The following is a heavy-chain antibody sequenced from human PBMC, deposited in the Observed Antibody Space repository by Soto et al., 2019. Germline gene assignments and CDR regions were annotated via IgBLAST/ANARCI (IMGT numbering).Heavy chain of an antibody. V-gene: IGHV1-69*06. CDR1: GGTFSSYG. J-gene: IGHJ6*02. D-gene: IGHD2-2*01. CDR3: ARAPRRSSNRWRVRQVADGDHYRMDV. Sequence: QVQLVQSGAEVKKPGSSVKVSCKASGGTFSSYGISWVRQAPGQGLEWMGGIIPIFDTAKYAQKFQGRVTITADKSTSTAYMEVSSLRSEDTAVYYCARAPRRSSNRWRVRQVADGDHYRMDVWGQGTTVTV. CDR2: IIPIFDTA.